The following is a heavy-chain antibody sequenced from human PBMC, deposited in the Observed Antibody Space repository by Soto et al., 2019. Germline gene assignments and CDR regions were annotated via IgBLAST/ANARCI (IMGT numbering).Heavy chain of an antibody. CDR2: ISSSSSYI. J-gene: IGHJ3*02. V-gene: IGHV3-21*01. D-gene: IGHD6-19*01. CDR1: AFTFSSYS. CDR3: ARGTSKEWLVRAEVGKDHDAFDI. Sequence: GGSLRLSCAASAFTFSSYSMNWVRHAPGKGLEWVSSISSSSSYIYYADSVQGRFTISRDNAKNSLYLQMNSLRAEDTAVYYCARGTSKEWLVRAEVGKDHDAFDIWSQGTMSTGSS.